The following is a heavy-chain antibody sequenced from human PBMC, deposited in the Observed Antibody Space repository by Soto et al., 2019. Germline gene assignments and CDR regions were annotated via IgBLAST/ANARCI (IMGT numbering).Heavy chain of an antibody. D-gene: IGHD3-22*01. V-gene: IGHV3-53*01. J-gene: IGHJ6*02. CDR3: ARENYYDSSGYYPRVGYHYYGMDV. CDR2: IYSGGST. CDR1: GFTVSSNY. Sequence: PGGSLRLSCAASGFTVSSNYMSWVRQAPGKGLEWVSVIYSGGSTYYADSVKGRFTISRDNSKNTLYLQMNSLRAEDTAVYYCARENYYDSSGYYPRVGYHYYGMDVWGQGTTVTVSS.